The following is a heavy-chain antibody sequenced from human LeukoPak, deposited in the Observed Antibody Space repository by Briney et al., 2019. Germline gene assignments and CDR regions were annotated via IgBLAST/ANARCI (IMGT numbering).Heavy chain of an antibody. V-gene: IGHV3-23*01. D-gene: IGHD1-26*01. CDR3: AKRSGINYGYFDS. J-gene: IGHJ4*02. Sequence: GGSLRLSCAASRFTFSNYAMSWVRQAPGKGLEWVSAITGYGDYTDYADSVKGRFTISRDNSKNTAYLQMNSLRAEDTAVYYCAKRSGINYGYFDSWGQGTLVIVSS. CDR1: RFTFSNYA. CDR2: ITGYGDYT.